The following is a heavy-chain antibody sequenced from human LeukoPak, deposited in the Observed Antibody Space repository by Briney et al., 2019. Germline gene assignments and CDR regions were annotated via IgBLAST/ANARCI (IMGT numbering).Heavy chain of an antibody. V-gene: IGHV1-46*01. Sequence: ASVKVSCKASGYTFASYYIHWVRQAPGQGLEWMGAINPSGGRTTYAQKLQGRLSMTSDTSTSTVYMQVSSLRSEDTAVYYCAREGYCSGTNCLPDYWGQGTLVTVSS. J-gene: IGHJ4*02. D-gene: IGHD2-2*01. CDR2: INPSGGRT. CDR3: AREGYCSGTNCLPDY. CDR1: GYTFASYY.